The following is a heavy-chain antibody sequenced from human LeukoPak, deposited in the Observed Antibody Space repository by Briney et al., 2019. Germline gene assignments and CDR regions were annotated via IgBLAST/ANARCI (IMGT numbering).Heavy chain of an antibody. CDR2: FYYSGSA. D-gene: IGHD5-18*01. J-gene: IGHJ4*02. Sequence: SETLSLTCSVSGGSISTYYWSWIRQPPGKGLEWIAYFYYSGSANYNPSLRSRVTISVDTSKNQFSLKLSSVTAADTAVYYCASFKGSPYTYGPYYFDYWGQGTLVTVSS. V-gene: IGHV4-59*01. CDR3: ASFKGSPYTYGPYYFDY. CDR1: GGSISTYY.